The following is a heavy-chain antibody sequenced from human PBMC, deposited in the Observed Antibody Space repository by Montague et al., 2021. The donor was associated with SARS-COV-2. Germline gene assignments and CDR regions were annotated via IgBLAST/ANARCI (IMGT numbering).Heavy chain of an antibody. Sequence: SETLSLTCSVSGGSFSSGDSYWGWLRQAPGKGLEWIGDLHYAGGAYSNPSLRSRVTISADTSKNQFSLKLNSVTAADTAVYYCVATYNGNWYYFDYWGQGTLVTVSS. CDR3: VATYNGNWYYFDY. J-gene: IGHJ4*02. V-gene: IGHV4-39*01. D-gene: IGHD6-13*01. CDR1: GGSFSSGDSY. CDR2: LHYAGGA.